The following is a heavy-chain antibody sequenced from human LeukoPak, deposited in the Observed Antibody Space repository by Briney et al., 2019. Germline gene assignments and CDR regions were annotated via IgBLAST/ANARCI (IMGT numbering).Heavy chain of an antibody. CDR2: IYTSGST. CDR1: SGSISSYY. Sequence: SETLSLTCTVSSGSISSYYWNWIRQPPGKGLEWIGYIYTSGSTNYNPSLKSRVTISVDTSKSQCSLKLSPVTAADTAVYYCARHYRGSSWNHWGQGTTVTVSS. V-gene: IGHV4-4*09. D-gene: IGHD6-13*01. CDR3: ARHYRGSSWNH. J-gene: IGHJ6*02.